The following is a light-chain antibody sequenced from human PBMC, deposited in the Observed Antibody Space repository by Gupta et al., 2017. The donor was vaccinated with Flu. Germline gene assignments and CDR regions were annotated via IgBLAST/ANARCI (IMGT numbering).Light chain of an antibody. CDR2: RAS. V-gene: IGKV1-5*03. Sequence: DIQMTQSPSTLSASVGDRVTITCRASQSLNNWLAWYQQKSGKAPKLLIYRASGLESGVPPRFSGSGSGTQYTLTINNLQPEDSATYYCQQYNREAWTFGQGTKVE. J-gene: IGKJ1*01. CDR3: QQYNREAWT. CDR1: QSLNNW.